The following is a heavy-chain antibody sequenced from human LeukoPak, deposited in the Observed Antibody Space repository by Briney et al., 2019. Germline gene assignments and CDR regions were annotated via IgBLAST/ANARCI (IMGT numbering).Heavy chain of an antibody. J-gene: IGHJ6*02. V-gene: IGHV4-39*01. Sequence: SETLSLTCTVSGGSISSSSYYWGWIRQPPGKGLEWIGSIYYSGSTYYNPSLKSRVTISVDTSKNQFSLKLSSVTAADTAVYYCARADTIFGVVPYYYYGMDVWGQGTTVTVSS. CDR3: ARADTIFGVVPYYYYGMDV. D-gene: IGHD3-3*01. CDR1: GGSISSSSYY. CDR2: IYYSGST.